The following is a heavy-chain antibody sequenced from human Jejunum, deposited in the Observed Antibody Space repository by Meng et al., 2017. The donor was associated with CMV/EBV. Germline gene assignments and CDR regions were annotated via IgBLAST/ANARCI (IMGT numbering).Heavy chain of an antibody. CDR1: DHY. V-gene: IGHV3-11*01. Sequence: DHYMSWIRQAPGKGLEWISYISSPDSAKYYADSVKGRFTISRDDANNLLYLEMNSLRAEDTAIYYCARDADRLHERRMGSQEIDYWGQGTLVTVSS. D-gene: IGHD5-24*01. CDR2: ISSPDSAK. J-gene: IGHJ4*02. CDR3: ARDADRLHERRMGSQEIDY.